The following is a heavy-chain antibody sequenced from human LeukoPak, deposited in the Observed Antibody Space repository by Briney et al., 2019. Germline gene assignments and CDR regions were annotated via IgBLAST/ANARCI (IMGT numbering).Heavy chain of an antibody. D-gene: IGHD1-26*01. CDR1: GGIFRDYS. CDR3: ARIHQQKKERGFFDS. V-gene: IGHV1-69*01. J-gene: IGHJ4*02. Sequence: ASVKVSCKASGGIFRDYSVTWVRQAPGQGLEWMGGIIPIFAIANHAQKLQDRVTITADESTSTAYMELTSLSSDDTAVYYCARIHQQKKERGFFDSWGQGTLVTVSS. CDR2: IIPIFAIA.